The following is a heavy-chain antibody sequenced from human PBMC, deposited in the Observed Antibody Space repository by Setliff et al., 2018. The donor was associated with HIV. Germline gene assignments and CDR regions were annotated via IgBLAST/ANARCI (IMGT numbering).Heavy chain of an antibody. D-gene: IGHD1-7*01. J-gene: IGHJ4*02. CDR1: GGSFDAYY. Sequence: SETLSLTCDVSGGSFDAYYWSWIRQPPGKGLEWIGEMNHSGNTTYNPSLKSRVTISVETTKNQFSLKLNTVTAADTAIYYCFLEVPLMMGTTPPLWGQGTLVTVSS. V-gene: IGHV4-34*01. CDR2: MNHSGNT. CDR3: FLEVPLMMGTTPPL.